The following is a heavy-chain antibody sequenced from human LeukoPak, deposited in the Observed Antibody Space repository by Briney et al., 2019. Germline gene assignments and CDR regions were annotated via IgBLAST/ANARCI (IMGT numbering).Heavy chain of an antibody. Sequence: SVKVSCKASGGTFSSYAISWVRQAPGQGLEWMGRIIPIFGTANYAQKFQGRVTITTDESTSTAYMELSSLRSEDTAVYYCARSLRYRSGGSCYWLYYFDYWGQGTLVTVSS. V-gene: IGHV1-69*05. CDR1: GGTFSSYA. J-gene: IGHJ4*02. D-gene: IGHD2-15*01. CDR3: ARSLRYRSGGSCYWLYYFDY. CDR2: IIPIFGTA.